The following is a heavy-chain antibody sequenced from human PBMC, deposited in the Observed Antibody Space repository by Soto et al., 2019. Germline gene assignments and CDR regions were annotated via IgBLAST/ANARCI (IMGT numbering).Heavy chain of an antibody. D-gene: IGHD1-1*01. CDR2: INAGNGNT. Sequence: ASVKVSCKASGYTFTSYAMHWVRQAPGQRLEWMGWINAGNGNTKYSQKFQGRVTITRDTSASTAYMELSSLRSEDTAVYYCARGRMRVTTGTTGSGLWFDPWGQGTLVTVSS. J-gene: IGHJ5*02. CDR3: ARGRMRVTTGTTGSGLWFDP. V-gene: IGHV1-3*01. CDR1: GYTFTSYA.